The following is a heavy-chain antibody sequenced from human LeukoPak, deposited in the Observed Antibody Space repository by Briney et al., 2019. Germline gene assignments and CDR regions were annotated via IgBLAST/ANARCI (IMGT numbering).Heavy chain of an antibody. CDR1: GFTFSSYE. CDR2: IKQDGSEK. J-gene: IGHJ6*02. Sequence: GGSLRLSCAASGFTFSSYEMSWVRQAPGKGLEWVANIKQDGSEKYYVDSVKGRFTISRDNAKNSLYLQMNSLRAEDTAVYYCARGSYCSSTSCYRPGIYGMDVWGQGTTVTVSS. CDR3: ARGSYCSSTSCYRPGIYGMDV. V-gene: IGHV3-7*01. D-gene: IGHD2-2*01.